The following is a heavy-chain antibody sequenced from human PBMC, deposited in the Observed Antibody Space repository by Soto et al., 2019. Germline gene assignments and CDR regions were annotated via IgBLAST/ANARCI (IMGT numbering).Heavy chain of an antibody. V-gene: IGHV1-69*13. CDR2: IIPIFGTA. CDR3: AVNYYDSSGYQYYFDY. Sequence: VKVSCKASGGTFSSYAISWVRQAPGQELEWMGGIIPIFGTANYAQKFQGRVTITADESTSTAYMELSSLRSEDTAVYYCAVNYYDSSGYQYYFDYWGQGTLVTVSS. D-gene: IGHD3-22*01. CDR1: GGTFSSYA. J-gene: IGHJ4*02.